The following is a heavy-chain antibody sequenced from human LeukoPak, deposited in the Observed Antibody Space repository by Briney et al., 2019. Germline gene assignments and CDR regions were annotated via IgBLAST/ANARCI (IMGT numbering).Heavy chain of an antibody. D-gene: IGHD4-23*01. CDR2: INPNSGGT. J-gene: IGHJ4*02. CDR3: ARDGILRWSTRGGYYFDY. V-gene: IGHV1-2*02. CDR1: GYTFTGYY. Sequence: VASVKVSCKASGYTFTGYYMHWVRQAPGQGLEWMGWINPNSGGTNYAQKFQGRVTMTRDTSISTAYMELSRLRSDDTAVYYCARDGILRWSTRGGYYFDYWGQGTLVTVSS.